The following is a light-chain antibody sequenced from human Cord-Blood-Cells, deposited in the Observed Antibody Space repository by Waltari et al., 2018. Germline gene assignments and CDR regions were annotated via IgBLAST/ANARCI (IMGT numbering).Light chain of an antibody. Sequence: DIQMTQSPSTLSASAKDRVTITCRASQSISSWLAWYQQKPGKAPKLLIYDASSLESGVPSRFSGSGSGTEFTLTISSLQPDDFTTYYCQQYNSYSWTFGQGTKVEIK. CDR3: QQYNSYSWT. J-gene: IGKJ1*01. CDR1: QSISSW. CDR2: DAS. V-gene: IGKV1-5*01.